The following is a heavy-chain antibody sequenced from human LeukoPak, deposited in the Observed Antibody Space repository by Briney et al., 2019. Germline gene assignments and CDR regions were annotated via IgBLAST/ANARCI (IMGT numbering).Heavy chain of an antibody. CDR1: LYTFIGYH. V-gene: IGHV1-2*02. J-gene: IGHJ4*02. D-gene: IGHD3-10*01. CDR2: INANSGGT. Sequence: GASLNDCCKASLYTFIGYHMHAVGQTPRQGLAWMGWINANSGGTNYAQKFPGRVTMTRDTSISTAYMELSRLRSDDTAVYYCARDAYYYGSALCYWGQGTLVTVSS. CDR3: ARDAYYYGSALCY.